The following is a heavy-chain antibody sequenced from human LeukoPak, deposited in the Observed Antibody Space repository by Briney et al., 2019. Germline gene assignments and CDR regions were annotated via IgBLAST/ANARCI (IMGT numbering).Heavy chain of an antibody. CDR3: ARVYYDILFRENWFGP. CDR2: INHSGST. J-gene: IGHJ5*02. Sequence: SETLSLTCTVSGGSISSDLYYWSWIRQPPGKGLEWIGEINHSGSTTYNPSLKSRVTISVDTSKNQFSLKLSSVTAADTAVYYCARVYYDILFRENWFGPWGQGTLVTVSS. V-gene: IGHV4-39*07. D-gene: IGHD3-9*01. CDR1: GGSISSDLYY.